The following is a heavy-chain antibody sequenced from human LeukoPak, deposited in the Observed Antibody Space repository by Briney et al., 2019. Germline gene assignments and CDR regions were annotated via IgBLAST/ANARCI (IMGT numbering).Heavy chain of an antibody. CDR1: GFSLSTSGVG. CDR3: AHRRTYYYGSGSYYNPYYFDY. Sequence: SGPTLVNPTQTLTLTCTFSGFSLSTSGVGVGWIRQPPGKALEWLALIYWDDDKRYSPSLKSRLTITKDTSKNQVVLTMTNMDPVDTATYYCAHRRTYYYGSGSYYNPYYFDYWGQGTLVTVSS. V-gene: IGHV2-5*02. CDR2: IYWDDDK. D-gene: IGHD3-10*01. J-gene: IGHJ4*02.